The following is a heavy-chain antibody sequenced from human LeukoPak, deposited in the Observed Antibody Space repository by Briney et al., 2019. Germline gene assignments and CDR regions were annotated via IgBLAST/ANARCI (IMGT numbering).Heavy chain of an antibody. Sequence: PSETLSLTCTVSGGSISISSGGYYWSWIRQPPGKGLEWIGEINHSGSTNYNPSLKSRVTISVDTSKNQFSLKLSSVTAADTAVYYCARGQHYYDSSGYSRTPFDYWGQGILVTVSS. CDR2: INHSGST. J-gene: IGHJ4*02. CDR1: GGSISISSGGYY. V-gene: IGHV4-34*01. D-gene: IGHD3-22*01. CDR3: ARGQHYYDSSGYSRTPFDY.